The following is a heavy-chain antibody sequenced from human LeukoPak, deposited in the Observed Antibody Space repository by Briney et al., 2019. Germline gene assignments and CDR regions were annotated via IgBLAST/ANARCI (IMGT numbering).Heavy chain of an antibody. CDR3: ARSAATNDAFDI. Sequence: GGSLRLSCAASGFTFSSYDMHWVRQATGKGLEWVSAIGTAGDTNYPGSVKGRFTISRENAKNSLYLQMNSLRAGDTAVYYCARSAATNDAFDIWGQGTMVTVSS. CDR1: GFTFSSYD. J-gene: IGHJ3*02. D-gene: IGHD1-26*01. V-gene: IGHV3-13*04. CDR2: IGTAGDT.